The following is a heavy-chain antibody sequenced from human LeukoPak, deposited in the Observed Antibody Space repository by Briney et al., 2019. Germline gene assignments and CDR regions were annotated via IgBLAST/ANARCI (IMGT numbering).Heavy chain of an antibody. D-gene: IGHD5-18*01. Sequence: ASVKVSCKASGGTFSSYAISWVRQAPGQGLEWMGGIIPIFGTANYAQKFQGRVTITMDESTSTAYMELSSLRSEDTAVYYCARGEVDTNYYYYYMDVWGKGTTVTVSS. J-gene: IGHJ6*03. V-gene: IGHV1-69*05. CDR3: ARGEVDTNYYYYYMDV. CDR1: GGTFSSYA. CDR2: IIPIFGTA.